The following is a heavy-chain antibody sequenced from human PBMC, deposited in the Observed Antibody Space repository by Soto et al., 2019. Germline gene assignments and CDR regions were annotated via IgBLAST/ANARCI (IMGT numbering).Heavy chain of an antibody. V-gene: IGHV3-11*01. CDR3: ARGYQTIFGVVTTSKLNPQRLSWSDP. J-gene: IGHJ5*02. CDR2: ISSSGSTI. D-gene: IGHD3-3*01. CDR1: GFTFSDYY. Sequence: PGGSLRLSCAASGFTFSDYYMSWIRQAPGKGLEWVSYISSSGSTIYYADSVKGRFTISRDNAKNSLYLQMNSLRAEDTAVYYCARGYQTIFGVVTTSKLNPQRLSWSDPWGQGTLVTVSS.